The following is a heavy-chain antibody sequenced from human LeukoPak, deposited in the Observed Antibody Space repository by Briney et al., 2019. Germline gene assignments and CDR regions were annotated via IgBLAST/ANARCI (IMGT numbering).Heavy chain of an antibody. D-gene: IGHD5-18*01. Sequence: ASVKVSCKASGYTFTGYYMHWVRQAPGQGLEWMGWINPNSGGTNYAQKFQGRVTMTRDTSISTAYMELGRLRSDDTAVYYCAREIGEDTAMVHPPYYYYYMDVWGKGTTVTVSS. CDR2: INPNSGGT. CDR3: AREIGEDTAMVHPPYYYYYMDV. J-gene: IGHJ6*03. CDR1: GYTFTGYY. V-gene: IGHV1-2*02.